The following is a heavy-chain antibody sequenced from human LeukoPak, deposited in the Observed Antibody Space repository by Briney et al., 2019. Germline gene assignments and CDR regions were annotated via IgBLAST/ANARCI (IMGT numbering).Heavy chain of an antibody. Sequence: SETLSLTCAVYGGSFSGYYWRWIRQPAGKGLEWIGEINHSGSTNYNPSLKSRVTISVDTSKNQFSLKLSSVTAADTAVYYCASRPYRLFGNYYMDVWGKGTTVTVPS. V-gene: IGHV4-34*01. CDR1: GGSFSGYY. J-gene: IGHJ6*03. CDR2: INHSGST. D-gene: IGHD3-22*01. CDR3: ASRPYRLFGNYYMDV.